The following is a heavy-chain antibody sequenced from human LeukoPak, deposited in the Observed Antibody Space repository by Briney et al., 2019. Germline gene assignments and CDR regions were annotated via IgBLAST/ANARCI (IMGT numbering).Heavy chain of an antibody. D-gene: IGHD6-13*01. CDR2: ISAYNGNT. V-gene: IGHV1-18*01. CDR3: ARMKQQLVRWNYYYYMDV. Sequence: ASVKVSCKASGYTFTSYGISWVRQAPGQGLEWMGWISAYNGNTNYAQKLQGRVTMNTDTSTSTAYMELRSLRSDDTAVYYCARMKQQLVRWNYYYYMDVWGKGTTVTVSS. CDR1: GYTFTSYG. J-gene: IGHJ6*03.